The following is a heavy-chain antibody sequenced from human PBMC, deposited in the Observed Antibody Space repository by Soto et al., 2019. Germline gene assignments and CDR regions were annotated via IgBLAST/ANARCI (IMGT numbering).Heavy chain of an antibody. Sequence: SVKVSCKASGGTFSSYAISWVRQAPGQGLEWMGGIVPIFGTANYAQKFQGRVTITADESPSTAYMELSSLRSEDTAVYYCARLMASSSTGYYYYGMDVWGQGTTVTVSS. CDR1: GGTFSSYA. CDR3: ARLMASSSTGYYYYGMDV. J-gene: IGHJ6*02. V-gene: IGHV1-69*13. CDR2: IVPIFGTA. D-gene: IGHD6-6*01.